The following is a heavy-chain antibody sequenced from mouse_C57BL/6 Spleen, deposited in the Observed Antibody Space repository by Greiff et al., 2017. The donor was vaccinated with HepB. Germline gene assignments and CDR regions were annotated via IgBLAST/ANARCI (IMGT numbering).Heavy chain of an antibody. CDR1: GYTFTEYT. J-gene: IGHJ1*03. CDR2: FYPGSGSI. CDR3: ARHEVLSYYGSSYGYFDV. Sequence: QVQLQQSGAELVKPGASVKLSCKASGYTFTEYTIHWVKQRSGQGLEWIGWFYPGSGSIKYNEKFKDKATLTADKSSSTVYMELSRLTSEDSAVYFWARHEVLSYYGSSYGYFDVWGTGTTVTVSS. V-gene: IGHV1-62-2*01. D-gene: IGHD1-1*01.